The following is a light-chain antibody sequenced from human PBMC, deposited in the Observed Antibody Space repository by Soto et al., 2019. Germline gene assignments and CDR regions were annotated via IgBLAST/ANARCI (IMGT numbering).Light chain of an antibody. V-gene: IGKV4-1*01. CDR1: QTVLYSSNNKYY. CDR3: QQYYSPPRT. CDR2: WAS. J-gene: IGKJ1*01. Sequence: VLMAQCAASLGLSLFLRATIDCKSSQTVLYSSNNKYYLTWYQQKPGQPPKLLIYWASSRAFGVPDRFSGSGSGTDFTLTISRLQAEDVAVYYCQQYYSPPRTFGQGTKV.